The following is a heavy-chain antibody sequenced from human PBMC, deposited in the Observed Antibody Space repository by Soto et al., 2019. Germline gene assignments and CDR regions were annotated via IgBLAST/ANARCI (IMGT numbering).Heavy chain of an antibody. D-gene: IGHD4-17*01. CDR3: AKHYGDYLFDY. CDR1: GFNFSRYA. CDR2: ISGSGGST. Sequence: GGSLRLSCAASGFNFSRYAMNWVRQAPGKGLEWVSAISGSGGSTYYADSVKGRFTISRDNSKNTLYLQMNSLRADDTAVYYCAKHYGDYLFDYWGQGTLVTVSS. V-gene: IGHV3-23*01. J-gene: IGHJ4*02.